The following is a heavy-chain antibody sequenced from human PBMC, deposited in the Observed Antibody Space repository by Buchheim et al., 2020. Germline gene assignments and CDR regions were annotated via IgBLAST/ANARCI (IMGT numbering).Heavy chain of an antibody. CDR3: AGEYCSGGSCYGWFDP. CDR2: INPSGGST. V-gene: IGHV1-46*01. Sequence: QVQLVQSGAEVKKPGASVKVSCKASGYTFTSYYMHWVRQAPGQGLEWMGIINPSGGSTSYAQKFQGRVTMTRDTSISTAYMELSRLRSDDTAVYYCAGEYCSGGSCYGWFDPWGQGTL. CDR1: GYTFTSYY. J-gene: IGHJ5*02. D-gene: IGHD2-15*01.